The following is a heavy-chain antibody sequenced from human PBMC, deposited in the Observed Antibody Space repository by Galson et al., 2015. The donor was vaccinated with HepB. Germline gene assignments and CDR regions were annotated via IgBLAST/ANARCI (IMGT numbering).Heavy chain of an antibody. CDR1: GFTFSSYN. D-gene: IGHD3-3*01. J-gene: IGHJ5*02. CDR2: ISATGTTI. CDR3: ARDSRATFGEPNWFDP. Sequence: GFTFSSYNMNWVRQAPGKGLDWISYISATGTTIECADSVKGRFIISRDNAKNSLYLQVNSLRVEDTAVYYCARDSRATFGEPNWFDPWGQGTLVIVSS. V-gene: IGHV3-48*03.